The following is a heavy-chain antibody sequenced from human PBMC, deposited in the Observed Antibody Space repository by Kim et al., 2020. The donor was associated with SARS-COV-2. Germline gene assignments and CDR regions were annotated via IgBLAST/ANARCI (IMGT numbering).Heavy chain of an antibody. Sequence: YAQKFQGRVTMTEDTSTDTAYMELSSLRSEDTAVYYCATDPVQQWLVFGYWGQGTLVTVSS. D-gene: IGHD6-19*01. V-gene: IGHV1-24*01. J-gene: IGHJ4*02. CDR3: ATDPVQQWLVFGY.